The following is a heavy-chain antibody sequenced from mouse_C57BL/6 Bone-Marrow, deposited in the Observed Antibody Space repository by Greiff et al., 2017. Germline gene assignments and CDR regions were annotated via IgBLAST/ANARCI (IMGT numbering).Heavy chain of an antibody. CDR3: ARHYGSGFLAY. J-gene: IGHJ3*01. CDR2: INPGSGGT. Sequence: QVQLKESGAELVRPGTSVKVSCKASGYAFTNYLIEWVKQRPGQGLEWIGVINPGSGGTNYNEKFKGKATLTANKSSSTAYMQLSSLTSEDSAVYFCARHYGSGFLAYWGQGTLVTVSA. CDR1: GYAFTNYL. D-gene: IGHD1-1*01. V-gene: IGHV1-54*01.